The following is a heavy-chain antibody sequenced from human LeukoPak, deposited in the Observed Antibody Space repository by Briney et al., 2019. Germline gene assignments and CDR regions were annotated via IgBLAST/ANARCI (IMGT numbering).Heavy chain of an antibody. D-gene: IGHD1-26*01. Sequence: GGPLRLSCAASGFTFSSYSMNWVRQAPGKGLEWVSYISSSSSTIYYADSVKGRFTISRDNSKNTLYLQMNSLRAEDTAVYYCARDLEIVGATYFDYWGQGTLVTVSS. V-gene: IGHV3-48*01. CDR2: ISSSSSTI. CDR3: ARDLEIVGATYFDY. CDR1: GFTFSSYS. J-gene: IGHJ4*02.